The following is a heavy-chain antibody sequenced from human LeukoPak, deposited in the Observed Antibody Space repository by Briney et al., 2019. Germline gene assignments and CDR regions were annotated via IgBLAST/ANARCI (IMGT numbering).Heavy chain of an antibody. CDR1: GGSFSGYY. D-gene: IGHD6-6*01. CDR3: ARRPEYSRSSWFDY. V-gene: IGHV4-34*01. CDR2: INHSGST. Sequence: SETLSLTCAVYGGSFSGYYWSWIRQPPGKGLEWIGEINHSGSTKYNPSLKSRVTISVDTSKNQFSLNLSSVTAADTAVYYCARRPEYSRSSWFDYWGQGTLVTVSS. J-gene: IGHJ4*02.